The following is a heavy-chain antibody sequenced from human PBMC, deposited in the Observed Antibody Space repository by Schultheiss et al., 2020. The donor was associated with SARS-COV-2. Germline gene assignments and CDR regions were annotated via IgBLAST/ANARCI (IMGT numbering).Heavy chain of an antibody. CDR3: AGGGIVGATSDAFDI. CDR2: IIPIFGTA. Sequence: SVKVFCKASGGTFSSYAISWVRQAPGQGLEWMGGIIPIFGTANYAQKFQGRVTITADESTSTAYMELSSLRSEDTAVYYCAGGGIVGATSDAFDIWGQGTMVTVSS. D-gene: IGHD1-26*01. J-gene: IGHJ3*02. CDR1: GGTFSSYA. V-gene: IGHV1-69*13.